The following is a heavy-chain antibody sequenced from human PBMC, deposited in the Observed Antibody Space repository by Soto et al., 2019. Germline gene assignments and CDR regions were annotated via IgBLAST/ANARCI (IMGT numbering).Heavy chain of an antibody. D-gene: IGHD2-15*01. CDR2: MFYSGTI. V-gene: IGHV4-59*01. CDR1: GASMIGNY. J-gene: IGHJ1*01. Sequence: QVQLQESGPGLVKPSETLSLTCTVSGASMIGNYWTWVRQPPGKGLEWIGNMFYSGTINYNPSLKSRVTMSLDTSMNQFSLRLSSVTAADTAVYYCARPNMWYGKIQDWGQGTLVTVSS. CDR3: ARPNMWYGKIQD.